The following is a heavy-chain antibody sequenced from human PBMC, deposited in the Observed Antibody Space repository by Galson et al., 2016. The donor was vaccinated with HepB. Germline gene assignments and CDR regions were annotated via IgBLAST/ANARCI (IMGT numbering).Heavy chain of an antibody. CDR2: INAGGNNR. CDR3: VKYVGLDGFDY. V-gene: IGHV3-23*01. J-gene: IGHJ4*02. CDR1: GFTFSTYP. D-gene: IGHD3/OR15-3a*01. Sequence: SLRLSCAASGFTFSTYPMGWVRQAPGKGPEWVSGINAGGNNRYYSDSVKGRFAISRDNSKNTLYLQLDNLRGEDTAVYYCVKYVGLDGFDYWGQGTLV.